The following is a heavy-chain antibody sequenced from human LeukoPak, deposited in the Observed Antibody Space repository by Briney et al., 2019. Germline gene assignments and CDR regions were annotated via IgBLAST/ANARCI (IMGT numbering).Heavy chain of an antibody. V-gene: IGHV4-61*02. CDR3: ARVRRYCSSTSCHIAHFDY. D-gene: IGHD2-2*02. CDR2: IYTSGST. CDR1: GGSISSGSYY. Sequence: PSETLSLTCTVSGGSISSGSYYWSWIRQPAGKGLEWIGRIYTSGSTNYNPSLKSRVTISVDTPKNQFSLKLSSVTAADTAAYYCARVRRYCSSTSCHIAHFDYWGQGTLVTVSS. J-gene: IGHJ4*02.